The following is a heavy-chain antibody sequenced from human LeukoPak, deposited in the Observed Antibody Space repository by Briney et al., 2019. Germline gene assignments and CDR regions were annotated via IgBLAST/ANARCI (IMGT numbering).Heavy chain of an antibody. Sequence: PGGSLRLSCLASGFAFSAYEMNWVRQAPGRGLEWVSYISGSDTTTYYADSVRGRFTIFRDNAKNSLYLQMNSLRAEGTALYYCTTLGYHLDSWGQGTLVTVSS. CDR3: TTLGYHLDS. V-gene: IGHV3-48*03. D-gene: IGHD3-22*01. J-gene: IGHJ4*02. CDR2: ISGSDTTT. CDR1: GFAFSAYE.